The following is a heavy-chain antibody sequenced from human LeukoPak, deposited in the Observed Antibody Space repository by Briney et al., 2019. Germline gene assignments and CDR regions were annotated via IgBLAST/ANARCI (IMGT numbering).Heavy chain of an antibody. D-gene: IGHD3-22*01. V-gene: IGHV1-46*01. Sequence: GPSVKVSCTASGYTFTSYYMHWVRQAPGQGLEWMGIINPSGGSTSYAQKFQGRVTMTRDTSTSTVYMELSSLRSEDTAVYYCARGDSSGYYPFGEWGQGTLVTVSS. CDR2: INPSGGST. CDR1: GYTFTSYY. CDR3: ARGDSSGYYPFGE. J-gene: IGHJ4*02.